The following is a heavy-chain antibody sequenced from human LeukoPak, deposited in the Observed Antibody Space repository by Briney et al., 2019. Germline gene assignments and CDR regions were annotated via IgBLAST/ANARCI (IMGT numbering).Heavy chain of an antibody. D-gene: IGHD4-23*01. Sequence: GESLKISCRGSGYSFTSYWIGWVRQMPGKGLEWMGIIYPGDSDTRYSPSFQGQVTISADKSVTTAYLQWSSLKASDTAMYYCARRSAYYGGWYFDLWGRGTLVTVSS. J-gene: IGHJ2*01. CDR1: GYSFTSYW. CDR2: IYPGDSDT. V-gene: IGHV5-51*01. CDR3: ARRSAYYGGWYFDL.